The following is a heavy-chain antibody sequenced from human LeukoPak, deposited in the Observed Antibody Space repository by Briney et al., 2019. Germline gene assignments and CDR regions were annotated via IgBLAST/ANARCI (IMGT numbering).Heavy chain of an antibody. CDR3: ARGYYGGAVDS. CDR1: GGSINSQY. Sequence: SETLSLTCTVSGGSINSQYWSWIRQPAGKGLEWIGRMYTNGESDYNPSLKSRVTMSVDTSKKQFSLKLNSMTAADTAVYYCARGYYGGAVDSWGQGILVIVSS. CDR2: MYTNGES. D-gene: IGHD3-16*01. V-gene: IGHV4-4*07. J-gene: IGHJ4*02.